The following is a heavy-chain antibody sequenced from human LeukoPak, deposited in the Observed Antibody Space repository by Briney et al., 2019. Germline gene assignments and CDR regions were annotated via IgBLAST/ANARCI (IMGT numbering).Heavy chain of an antibody. CDR1: GFTFNKYA. Sequence: GGSLRLSCAASGFTFNKYAMHWVRQPPGKGLEWVSSIFPSGGEIHYADSVRGRFTISRDNSKRTLSLQMNSLRAEDTAIYYCATYRQVLLPFESWGQGTLVTVSS. CDR3: ATYRQVLLPFES. V-gene: IGHV3-23*01. J-gene: IGHJ4*02. D-gene: IGHD2-8*02. CDR2: IFPSGGEI.